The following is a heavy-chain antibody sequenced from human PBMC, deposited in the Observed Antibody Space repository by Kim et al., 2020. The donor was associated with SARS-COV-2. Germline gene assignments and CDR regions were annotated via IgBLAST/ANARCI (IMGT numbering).Heavy chain of an antibody. Sequence: SETLSLTCTVSGGSISSYYWSWIRQPPGKGLEWIGYIYYSGSTNYNPSLKSRVTISVDTSKNQFSLKLSSVTAADTAVYYCAGADSTVVPDAFDIWGQGTMVPVSS. D-gene: IGHD2-15*01. CDR1: GGSISSYY. V-gene: IGHV4-59*01. CDR2: IYYSGST. CDR3: AGADSTVVPDAFDI. J-gene: IGHJ3*02.